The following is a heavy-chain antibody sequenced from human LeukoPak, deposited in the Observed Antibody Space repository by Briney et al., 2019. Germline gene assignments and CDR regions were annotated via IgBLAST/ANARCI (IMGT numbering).Heavy chain of an antibody. CDR3: ARAFIPRYSSGWYRRTDAFDI. V-gene: IGHV4-34*01. CDR2: INHSGST. D-gene: IGHD6-19*01. CDR1: GGSFSGYY. Sequence: MPSETLSLTCAVYGGSFSGYYWSWIRQPPGKGLEWIGEINHSGSTNYNPSLKSRVTISVDTSKNQFSLKLSSVTAADTAVYYCARAFIPRYSSGWYRRTDAFDIWGQGTMVTVSS. J-gene: IGHJ3*02.